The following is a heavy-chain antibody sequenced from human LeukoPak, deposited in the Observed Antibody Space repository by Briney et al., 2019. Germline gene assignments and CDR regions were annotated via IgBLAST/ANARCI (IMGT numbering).Heavy chain of an antibody. CDR2: ISGSGGST. CDR1: GFAFNSYA. V-gene: IGHV3-23*01. CDR3: AKDQFGCWYSGAGPFDY. D-gene: IGHD6-13*01. Sequence: GGSLRLSCAASGFAFNSYAMSWVRQAPGKGLEWVSAISGSGGSTYYADSVKGRFTISRDNSKNTLYLQMNSLRAEDTAVYYCAKDQFGCWYSGAGPFDYWGQGTLVSVSS. J-gene: IGHJ4*02.